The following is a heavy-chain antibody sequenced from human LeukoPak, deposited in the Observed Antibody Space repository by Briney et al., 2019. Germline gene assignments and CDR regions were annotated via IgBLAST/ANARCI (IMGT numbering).Heavy chain of an antibody. D-gene: IGHD6-19*01. V-gene: IGHV3-23*01. CDR3: AKAGIAVPATPEY. CDR2: ISSGGGTT. J-gene: IGHJ4*02. CDR1: GFTFSNYA. Sequence: PGGSLRLSCAASGFTFSNYAMNWVRLAPGKGLEWVSVISSGGGTTYYSDSVKGRFIISRDYSKNTLYLQMNSLRVDDTALYYCAKAGIAVPATPEYCGQGTQVTVSS.